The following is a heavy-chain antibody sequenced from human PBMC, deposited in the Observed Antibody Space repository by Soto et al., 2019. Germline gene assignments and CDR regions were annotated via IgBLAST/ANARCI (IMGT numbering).Heavy chain of an antibody. Sequence: SETLSLTCAVSGGSISSGGYSWSWIRQPPGKGLEWIGYIYHSGSTYYNPSLKSRVTISVDTSKSQVVLTMTNMDPVDTATYYCAHFEGRFGIDYWGQGTLVTVSS. J-gene: IGHJ4*02. V-gene: IGHV4-30-2*02. CDR1: GGSISSGGYS. D-gene: IGHD3-16*01. CDR3: AHFEGRFGIDY. CDR2: IYHSGST.